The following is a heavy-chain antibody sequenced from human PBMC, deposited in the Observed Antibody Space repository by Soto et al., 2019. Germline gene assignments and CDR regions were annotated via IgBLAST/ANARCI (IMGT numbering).Heavy chain of an antibody. V-gene: IGHV1-69*08. Sequence: QVQLVQSGAEVKTPGSSVKVSCKASGVTFTNDIITWVRQAPGQGLEWMGRIIPLLDIANYAQKFQGRVTITADKSTSTAYMELNSLRSEDTAVYYCVRDSPIGSTYSGYDGIDYWGQGTLVTVSS. CDR2: IIPLLDIA. D-gene: IGHD5-12*01. J-gene: IGHJ4*02. CDR1: GVTFTNDI. CDR3: VRDSPIGSTYSGYDGIDY.